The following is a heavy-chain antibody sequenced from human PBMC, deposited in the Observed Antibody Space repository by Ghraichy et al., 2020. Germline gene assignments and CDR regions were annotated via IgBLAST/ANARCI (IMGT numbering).Heavy chain of an antibody. V-gene: IGHV3-30*18. CDR3: AKGIRFLGWLSAYDY. D-gene: IGHD3-3*01. CDR1: GFTFSRYG. J-gene: IGHJ4*02. Sequence: LSLTCAASGFTFSRYGIHWVRQAPGKGLEWVAGISQDGRNKDYVDSVRGRFTISRDNSKNTLYLQMNSLKTEDTAVYYCAKGIRFLGWLSAYDYWGQGTLVTVSP. CDR2: ISQDGRNK.